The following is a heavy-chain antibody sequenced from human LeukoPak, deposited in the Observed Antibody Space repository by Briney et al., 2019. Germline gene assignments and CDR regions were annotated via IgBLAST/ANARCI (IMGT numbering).Heavy chain of an antibody. CDR1: GFIFGDYA. CDR3: AKVGL. CDR2: ISWKSDRI. J-gene: IGHJ4*02. V-gene: IGHV3-9*01. Sequence: PGRSLRLSCVASGFIFGDYAMHWVRQTPEKGLEWVSGISWKSDRIVYADSVKGRFTISRDNAKKTLYLQMNNLRPDDTALYYCAKVGLWGQGTLVTVSS.